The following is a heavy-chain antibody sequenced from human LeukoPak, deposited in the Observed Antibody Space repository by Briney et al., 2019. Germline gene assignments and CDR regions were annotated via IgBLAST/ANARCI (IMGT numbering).Heavy chain of an antibody. CDR1: GLNNFSTYW. D-gene: IGHD1-20*01. Sequence: GGSLRLSCAASGLNNFSTYWMTWVRQAPGRGLEWVANIKEDESETYYVDSVKVRFTISRDNAKNSLYLQMNNLRAEDTAVHYCARGRYNWSYWGQGTVVTVSS. CDR3: ARGRYNWSY. J-gene: IGHJ4*02. V-gene: IGHV3-7*05. CDR2: IKEDESET.